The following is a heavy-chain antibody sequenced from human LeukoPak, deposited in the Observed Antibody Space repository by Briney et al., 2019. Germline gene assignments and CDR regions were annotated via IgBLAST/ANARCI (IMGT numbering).Heavy chain of an antibody. CDR1: GYTFTAYY. CDR2: INSNSGGT. CDR3: ARGEKLATMIVTGY. J-gene: IGHJ4*02. D-gene: IGHD3-22*01. V-gene: IGHV1-2*02. Sequence: GASVKVSCKASGYTFTAYYMHWVRQALGQGLEWMGWINSNSGGTNFAQKFQGRVTMTRDTSISTAYMELSSLRSDDTAVYYCARGEKLATMIVTGYWGQGTLVTVSS.